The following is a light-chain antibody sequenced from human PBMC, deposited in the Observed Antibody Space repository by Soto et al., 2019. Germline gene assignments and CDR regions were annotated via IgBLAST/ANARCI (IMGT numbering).Light chain of an antibody. CDR1: QSISSW. Sequence: IQMTQSPSTLSASVGDRVTITGRASQSISSWLAWYQQKPGKAPKLLIYKASSLESGVPSRFSGSGSGTEFTLTISSLQPDDFATYYCQQYNSYSTWTVGQGTKVDIK. CDR2: KAS. CDR3: QQYNSYSTWT. V-gene: IGKV1-5*03. J-gene: IGKJ1*01.